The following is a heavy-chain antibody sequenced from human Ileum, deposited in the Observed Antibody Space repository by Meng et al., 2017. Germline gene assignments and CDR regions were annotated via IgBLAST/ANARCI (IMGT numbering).Heavy chain of an antibody. CDR2: INGGTGNT. Sequence: QVRFVQSGAEVKKPGASVKVSCKASGYTFTSHYIHWWRQAPGQGLEWMGWINGGTGNTEYSQNFQGRITFTRDTAASTVYMELSSLRSEDTAVFYCARVAVTGIGYFQYWGQGTLVTVPS. J-gene: IGHJ1*01. CDR3: ARVAVTGIGYFQY. D-gene: IGHD6-19*01. CDR1: GYTFTSHY. V-gene: IGHV1-3*01.